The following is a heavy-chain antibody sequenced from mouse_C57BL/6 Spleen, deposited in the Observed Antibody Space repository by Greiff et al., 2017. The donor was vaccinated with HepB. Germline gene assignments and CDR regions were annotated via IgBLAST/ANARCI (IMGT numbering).Heavy chain of an antibody. D-gene: IGHD2-4*01. CDR1: GFTFSSYA. CDR3: ARDREGLRQGAWFAY. V-gene: IGHV5-4*01. CDR2: ISDGGSYT. J-gene: IGHJ3*01. Sequence: EVMLVESGGGLVKPGGSLKLSCAASGFTFSSYAMSWVRQTPEKRLEWVATISDGGSYTYYPDNVKGRFTISRDNAKNNLYLQMSHLKSEDTAMYYCARDREGLRQGAWFAYWGQGTLVTVSA.